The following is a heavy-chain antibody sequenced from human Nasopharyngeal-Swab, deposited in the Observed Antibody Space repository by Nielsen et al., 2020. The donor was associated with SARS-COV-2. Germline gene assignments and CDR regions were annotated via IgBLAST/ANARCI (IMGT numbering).Heavy chain of an antibody. D-gene: IGHD3-3*01. CDR1: GGSFSGYY. CDR2: INHSGST. CDR3: ARGPDYDFWSGYPQYNWFDP. V-gene: IGHV4-34*01. J-gene: IGHJ5*02. Sequence: SETLSLTCAVYGGSFSGYYWSWIRQPPGKGLEWIGEINHSGSTNYNPSLKSRVTISVDTSKNQFSLKLSSVTAADTAVYYCARGPDYDFWSGYPQYNWFDPWGQGTLVTVSS.